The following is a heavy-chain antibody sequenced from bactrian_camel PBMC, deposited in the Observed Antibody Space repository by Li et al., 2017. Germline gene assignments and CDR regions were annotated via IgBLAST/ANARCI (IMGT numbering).Heavy chain of an antibody. CDR2: VYVGGVIT. J-gene: IGHJ4*01. V-gene: IGHV3S40*01. D-gene: IGHD1*01. CDR3: AAAAGREIPAAQILSAKAYDA. Sequence: EVQLVESGGGSVQAGGSLRLSCAVDKYTINDYCMGWFRQPPEKGREGVASVYVGGVITYYADSVKGRFTISQDFLENVVYLQMNNLKPSDTAMYYCAAAAGREIPAAQILSAKAYDAWGQGTQVTVS. CDR1: KYTINDYC.